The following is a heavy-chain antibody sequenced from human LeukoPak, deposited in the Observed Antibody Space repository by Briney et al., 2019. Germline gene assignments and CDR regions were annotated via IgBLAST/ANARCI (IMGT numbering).Heavy chain of an antibody. J-gene: IGHJ6*03. V-gene: IGHV4-31*03. CDR1: GGSINSGGSY. Sequence: SETLSLTCTVSGGSINSGGSYWSWIRQHPGKGLEWIGCIYYSWSSYYNPSLKSRVTLSLDTSKNQFSLKLSSVTAADTAVYYCARDNGDYRSIYYYMDVWGQGTTVTVSS. D-gene: IGHD4-11*01. CDR3: ARDNGDYRSIYYYMDV. CDR2: IYYSWSS.